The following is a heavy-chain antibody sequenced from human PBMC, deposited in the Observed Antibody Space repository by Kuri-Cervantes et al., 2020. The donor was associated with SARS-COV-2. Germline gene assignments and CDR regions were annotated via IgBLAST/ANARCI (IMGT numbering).Heavy chain of an antibody. Sequence: SETLSLTCTVSGASIGSGSNFWTWIRQPAGKGLEWIGYIYTTRGTNYNPSLKSRITISLDTSKNQFSLKLSSVTAADTAVYYCARGQGATRGIFYYYMDVWGKGTTVTVSS. V-gene: IGHV4-61*09. CDR2: IYTTRGT. CDR1: GASIGSGSNF. J-gene: IGHJ6*03. CDR3: ARGQGATRGIFYYYMDV. D-gene: IGHD6-13*01.